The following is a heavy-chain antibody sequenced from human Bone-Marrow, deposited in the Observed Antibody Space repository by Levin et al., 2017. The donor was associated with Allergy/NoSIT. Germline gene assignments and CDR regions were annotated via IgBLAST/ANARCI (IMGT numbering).Heavy chain of an antibody. CDR1: GFTFSSYA. Sequence: SGGSLRLSCAASGFTFSSYAMSWVRQAPGKGLEWVSVISGSGGNTYYADSVKGRFTISRDNSKNTLYLQMNSLRADDTAVYYCAKDPSSTGTANYFDYWGQGTLVTVSS. D-gene: IGHD1-1*01. V-gene: IGHV3-23*01. CDR3: AKDPSSTGTANYFDY. CDR2: ISGSGGNT. J-gene: IGHJ4*02.